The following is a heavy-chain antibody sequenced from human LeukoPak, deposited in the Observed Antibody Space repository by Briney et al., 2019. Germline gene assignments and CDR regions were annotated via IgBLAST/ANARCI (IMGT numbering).Heavy chain of an antibody. V-gene: IGHV3-72*01. CDR2: TKTKANSYTT. CDR1: GFTFSDHY. CDR3: ARGFRSFDS. J-gene: IGHJ4*02. D-gene: IGHD2-15*01. Sequence: GGSLRLSCAASGFTFSDHYMDWVRQAPGKGLEWVGRTKTKANSYTTEHAASVKGRFTISRDDSKNSLYLQMNSLKSEDTAVYYCARGFRSFDSWGQGALVTVSS.